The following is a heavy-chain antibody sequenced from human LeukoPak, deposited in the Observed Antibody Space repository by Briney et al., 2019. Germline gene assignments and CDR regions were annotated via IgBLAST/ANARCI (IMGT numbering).Heavy chain of an antibody. J-gene: IGHJ6*03. Sequence: SETLSLTCTVSGGSIGNNYWTWIRQPAGKALEWIGRMFGSGNTNYNPSLKSRVTMSVDTSKNQFSLNLSSVTAADTAMYYCARASRFSIAAPYHYYIDIWGKGTTVTVSS. CDR3: ARASRFSIAAPYHYYIDI. V-gene: IGHV4-4*07. CDR2: MFGSGNT. D-gene: IGHD6-13*01. CDR1: GGSIGNNY.